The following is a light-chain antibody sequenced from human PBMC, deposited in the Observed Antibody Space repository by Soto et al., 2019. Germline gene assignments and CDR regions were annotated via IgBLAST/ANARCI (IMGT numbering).Light chain of an antibody. CDR3: PTYTRGPLT. Sequence: DSEMIEAPSTLYASVGDRVTITCRASQSISSWLAWYQQKPGKAPKLLIYDASTLQSGVPSRFSGSGSGTDFTLTISSLQPEHVAIYYCPTYTRGPLTSAGPTTVDLK. CDR2: DAS. J-gene: IGKJ4*01. V-gene: IGKV1-27*01. CDR1: QSISSW.